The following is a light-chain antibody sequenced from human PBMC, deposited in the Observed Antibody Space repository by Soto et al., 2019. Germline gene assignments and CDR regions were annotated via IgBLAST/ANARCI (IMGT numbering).Light chain of an antibody. V-gene: IGKV3-11*01. Sequence: IVLPQYQSTLSFSAGENATLSYMASQSVISYLAWYQQKPGQAPRLLIYGASSRATGIPDRFSGSGSGTEFTLTISSLQPDDFATYYCQQLKSSPLTFGGGTKVDIK. CDR1: QSVISY. CDR2: GAS. J-gene: IGKJ4*01. CDR3: QQLKSSPLT.